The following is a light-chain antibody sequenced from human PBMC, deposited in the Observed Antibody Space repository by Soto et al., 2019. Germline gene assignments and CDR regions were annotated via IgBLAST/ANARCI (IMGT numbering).Light chain of an antibody. CDR3: CSYAGSSTFVV. V-gene: IGLV2-23*03. CDR2: EGS. Sequence: QSALTQPASVSGSPGQSITISCTGTSSDVGSYNLVSWYQQHPGKAPKLMIDEGSKRPSGISNCCSGSKSGNTASLTISGLQAEDEADYYCCSYAGSSTFVVFGGGTKLTVL. J-gene: IGLJ2*01. CDR1: SSDVGSYNL.